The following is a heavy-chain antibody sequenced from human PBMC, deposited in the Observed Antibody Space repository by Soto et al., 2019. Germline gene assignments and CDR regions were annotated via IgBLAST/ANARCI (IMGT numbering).Heavy chain of an antibody. V-gene: IGHV5-51*01. D-gene: IGHD6-13*01. J-gene: IGHJ4*02. Sequence: GESLKISCKGSGYSFTSYWIGWVRQMPGKGLEWMGIIYPGDSDTRYSPSFQGQVTISADKSISTAYLQWNSLEASDTAIYHCAVFRSSWFGDGRLDSWGPGTLVTVSS. CDR2: IYPGDSDT. CDR3: AVFRSSWFGDGRLDS. CDR1: GYSFTSYW.